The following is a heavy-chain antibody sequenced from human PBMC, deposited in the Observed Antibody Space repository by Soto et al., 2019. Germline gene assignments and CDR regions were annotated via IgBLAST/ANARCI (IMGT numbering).Heavy chain of an antibody. CDR2: IYWDDDK. J-gene: IGHJ5*02. V-gene: IGHV2-5*02. Sequence: QITLKESGPTLVKPTQTLTLTCTFSGFSLSTSGVGVGWIRQPPGKALEWLALIYWDDDKRYSPSLKSRLTITKETAKNQVVLTMTNMDPVNTATYYCAHRRSTYYYDSTFDPWGQGTLVTVSS. D-gene: IGHD3-22*01. CDR1: GFSLSTSGVG. CDR3: AHRRSTYYYDSTFDP.